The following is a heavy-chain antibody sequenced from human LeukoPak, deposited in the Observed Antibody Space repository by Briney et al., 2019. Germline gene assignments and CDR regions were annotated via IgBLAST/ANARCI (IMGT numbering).Heavy chain of an antibody. CDR1: GFTFTSYP. CDR3: AKALNPGITRCYDY. CDR2: FSAAGDVT. V-gene: IGHV3-23*01. D-gene: IGHD4/OR15-4a*01. Sequence: GGSLRLSCAASGFTFTSYPMSWVRQAPGKGLEWVSVFSAAGDVTIYADSVRGRFTVSRDTSKNTLYPQMNSLSAEDTAVYYCAKALNPGITRCYDYWGQGTLVTVSS. J-gene: IGHJ4*02.